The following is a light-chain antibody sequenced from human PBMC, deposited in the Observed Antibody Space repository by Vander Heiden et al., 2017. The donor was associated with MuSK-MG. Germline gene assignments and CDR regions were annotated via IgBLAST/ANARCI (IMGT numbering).Light chain of an antibody. V-gene: IGKV4-1*01. CDR1: QSVLYSSNNKNY. CDR3: QQYYSTPRLT. CDR2: WAS. J-gene: IGKJ4*01. Sequence: DIVMTQSPDSLAVSLGERATINCQSSQSVLYSSNNKNYLAWYQQKPGQPPKLLIYWASTREAGVPDRFSGSGSGTDFTLTISSLQAEDVAVDYCQQYYSTPRLTFGGGTKVEIK.